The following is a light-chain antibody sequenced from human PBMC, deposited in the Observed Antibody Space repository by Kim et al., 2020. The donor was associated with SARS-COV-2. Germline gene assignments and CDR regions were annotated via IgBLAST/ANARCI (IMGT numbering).Light chain of an antibody. CDR1: SRDVGSYNL. CDR2: EGR. Sequence: SPGKSITISCTGASRDVGSYNLGSWYQQHPGKAPKLMIYEGRKRPSGVSNRFSGSKSGNTASLTISGLQAEDEADYYCCSYAGSVVFGGGTQLTVL. J-gene: IGLJ2*01. V-gene: IGLV2-23*01. CDR3: CSYAGSVV.